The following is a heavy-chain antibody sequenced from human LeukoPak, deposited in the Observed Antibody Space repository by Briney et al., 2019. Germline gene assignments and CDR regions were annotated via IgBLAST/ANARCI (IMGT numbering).Heavy chain of an antibody. V-gene: IGHV4-34*01. CDR2: INHSGST. CDR3: ASLGNHYITMIVEDFDY. Sequence: SETLSLTCAVYGGSFSGYYWSWIRQPPGKGLEWIGEINHSGSTNYNPYLKSRVTISVDTSKNQFSLKLSSVTAADTAVYYCASLGNHYITMIVEDFDYWGQGTLVTVSS. D-gene: IGHD3-22*01. CDR1: GGSFSGYY. J-gene: IGHJ4*02.